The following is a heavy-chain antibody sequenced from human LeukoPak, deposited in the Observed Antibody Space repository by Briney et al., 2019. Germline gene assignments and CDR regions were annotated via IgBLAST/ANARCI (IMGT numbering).Heavy chain of an antibody. D-gene: IGHD6-19*01. CDR2: IYSGGST. CDR1: GFTASSNY. V-gene: IGHV3-66*01. Sequence: GGSLRLSCAASGFTASSNYMSRVRQAPGKGLEWVSVIYSGGSTYYADSVKGRFTISRDNSKNTLYLQMNSLRAEDTAVYYCASWGSGWYYFDYWGQGTLVTVSS. CDR3: ASWGSGWYYFDY. J-gene: IGHJ4*02.